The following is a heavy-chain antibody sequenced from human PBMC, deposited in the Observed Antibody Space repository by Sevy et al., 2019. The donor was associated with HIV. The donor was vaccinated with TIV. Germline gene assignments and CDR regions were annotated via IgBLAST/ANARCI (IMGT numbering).Heavy chain of an antibody. CDR1: GGSISSSSYY. Sequence: SETLSLTCTVSGGSISSSSYYWGWIRQPPGKGLEWFGSMYYSGGTSYNPSLKSRVTISVDRSKNQFSLKLSSVTAADTAVYYCARAAGRRPDWYFDLWGRGTLVTVSS. CDR2: MYYSGGT. V-gene: IGHV4-39*01. CDR3: ARAAGRRPDWYFDL. D-gene: IGHD1-1*01. J-gene: IGHJ2*01.